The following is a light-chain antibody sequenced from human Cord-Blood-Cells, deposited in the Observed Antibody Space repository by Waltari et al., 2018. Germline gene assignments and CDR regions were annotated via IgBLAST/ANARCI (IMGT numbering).Light chain of an antibody. J-gene: IGKJ1*01. CDR2: GSS. Sequence: EIVLTQSPGTLSLSPGERATLSCRARQSVSSNYLAWYQQKPGQAPRHLIYGSSSRATGIPDRFSGSGSGTDFTLTISRLEPEDFAVYYCQQYGSSPWTFGQGTKVEIK. V-gene: IGKV3-20*01. CDR1: QSVSSNY. CDR3: QQYGSSPWT.